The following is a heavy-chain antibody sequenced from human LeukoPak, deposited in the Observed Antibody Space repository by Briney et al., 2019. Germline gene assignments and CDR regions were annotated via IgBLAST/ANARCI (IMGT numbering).Heavy chain of an antibody. CDR1: GFTFSSYW. CDR3: AREASGYSYGLDAFDI. CDR2: ISTDASST. J-gene: IGHJ3*02. V-gene: IGHV3-74*01. Sequence: PGGSLRLSCAGSGFTFSSYWMHWVRQAPGKGLVWVSRISTDASSTTYADSVKGRFTISRDNAKNSLYLQMNSLRAEDTAVYYCAREASGYSYGLDAFDIWGQGTMVTVSS. D-gene: IGHD5-18*01.